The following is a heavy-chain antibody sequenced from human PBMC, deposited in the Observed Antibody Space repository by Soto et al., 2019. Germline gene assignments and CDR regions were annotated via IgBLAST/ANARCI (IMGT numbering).Heavy chain of an antibody. J-gene: IGHJ4*02. D-gene: IGHD3-22*01. CDR1: GYSFSRYG. V-gene: IGHV1-18*01. CDR3: ARDWGYCYDSSGYYFDY. CDR2: ISAYNGNT. Sequence: ALLNRSWKTSGYSFSRYGVGCVRQAHGQGLEWMGWISAYNGNTNYAQKLQGRVTMTTDTSTSTAYMELRSLRSDDTAVYYCARDWGYCYDSSGYYFDYWGQGTLVTVSS.